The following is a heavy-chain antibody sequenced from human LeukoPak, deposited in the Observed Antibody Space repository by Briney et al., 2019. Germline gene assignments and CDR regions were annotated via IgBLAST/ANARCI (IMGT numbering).Heavy chain of an antibody. CDR3: AKGDGNYWCPDY. V-gene: IGHV3-23*01. CDR2: ISGSGGET. Sequence: GGSLRLSCATSGFTFSSHAMSWIRQAPGKGLERVSLISGSGGETSYADSVKGRFTISRDNSDNTLYLQMNNLRADDTAVYYCAKGDGNYWCPDYWGQGAVVTVSS. CDR1: GFTFSSHA. J-gene: IGHJ4*02. D-gene: IGHD2-8*02.